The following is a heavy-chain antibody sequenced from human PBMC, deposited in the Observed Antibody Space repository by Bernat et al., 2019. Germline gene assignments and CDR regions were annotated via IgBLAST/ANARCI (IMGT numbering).Heavy chain of an antibody. CDR2: IYYSGST. CDR3: ARAGSSRSGFGY. D-gene: IGHD6-13*01. J-gene: IGHJ4*02. CDR1: GGSISSYY. Sequence: QVQLQESGPGLVKPSETLSLTCTVSGGSISSYYWSWIRQPPGKGLEWIGYIYYSGSTNYSPSLKSRVTISVDTSKNQFSLKLSSVTAADTAVYYCARAGSSRSGFGYWGQGTLVTVSS. V-gene: IGHV4-59*01.